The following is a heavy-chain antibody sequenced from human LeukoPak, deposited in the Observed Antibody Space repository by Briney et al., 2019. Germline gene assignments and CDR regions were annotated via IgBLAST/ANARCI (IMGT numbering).Heavy chain of an antibody. CDR3: ARDGDRRYCSSTSCYEDY. J-gene: IGHJ4*02. CDR1: GGSFSGYY. Sequence: SETLSLTCAVYGGSFSGYYWSWTRQPPGKGLEWIGEINHSGSTNYNPSLKSRVTISVDTSKNQFSLKLRSVTAADTAVYYCARDGDRRYCSSTSCYEDYWGQGTLVTVSS. V-gene: IGHV4-34*01. CDR2: INHSGST. D-gene: IGHD2-2*01.